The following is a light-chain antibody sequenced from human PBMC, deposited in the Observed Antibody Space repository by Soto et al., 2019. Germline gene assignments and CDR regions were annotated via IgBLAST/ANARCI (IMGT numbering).Light chain of an antibody. V-gene: IGKV3-20*01. CDR3: QQYGSSPWYT. J-gene: IGKJ2*01. CDR2: GAS. CDR1: QSVSSSS. Sequence: EMVLTKSPGTLSLSTGERATLSCRASQSVSSSSLAWYQQKPGQAPRLLIYGASSRATGIPARFSGSGSGTDFTLTISRLEPEDFAVYYCQQYGSSPWYTFGQGTKLEIK.